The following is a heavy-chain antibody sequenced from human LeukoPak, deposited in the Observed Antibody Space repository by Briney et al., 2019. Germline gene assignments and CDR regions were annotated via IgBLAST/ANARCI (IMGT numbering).Heavy chain of an antibody. V-gene: IGHV3-15*01. CDR2: IKSKTDGGTT. J-gene: IGHJ4*02. CDR3: TTDGLAVAGTGDY. Sequence: GGSLRLSCAASGFAFSNAGMSWVRQAPGKGLEWVGRIKSKTDGGTTDYAAPVKDRFTISRDDSKNTLYLQMNSLKTEDTAVYYCTTDGLAVAGTGDYWGQGTLVTVSS. CDR1: GFAFSNAG. D-gene: IGHD6-19*01.